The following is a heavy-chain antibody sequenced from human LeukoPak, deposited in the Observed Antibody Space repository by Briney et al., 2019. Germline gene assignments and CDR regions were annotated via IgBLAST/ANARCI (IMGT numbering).Heavy chain of an antibody. CDR3: ARDPRDCGGDCYQYYYYGMDV. J-gene: IGHJ6*02. CDR1: GFTFSSYA. CDR2: ISYDGSNK. D-gene: IGHD2-21*02. V-gene: IGHV3-30*04. Sequence: PGGSLRLSCAASGFTFSSYAMHWVRQAPGKGLEWVAVISYDGSNKYYADSVKGRFTISRDNPKNTLYLQMNSLGAEDTAVYYCARDPRDCGGDCYQYYYYGMDVWGQGTTVTVSS.